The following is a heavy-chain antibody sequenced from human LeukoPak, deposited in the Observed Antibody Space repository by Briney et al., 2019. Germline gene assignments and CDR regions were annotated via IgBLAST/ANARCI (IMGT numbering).Heavy chain of an antibody. V-gene: IGHV1-2*02. CDR3: ASSRITIFGVVISIDY. Sequence: ASVKVSCKASGYTFTGYYMHWVRQAPGQGLEWMGWINPNSGGTNHAQKFQGRVTMTRDTSISTAYMELSRLRSDDTAVYYCASSRITIFGVVISIDYWGQGTLVTVSS. CDR2: INPNSGGT. CDR1: GYTFTGYY. D-gene: IGHD3-3*01. J-gene: IGHJ4*02.